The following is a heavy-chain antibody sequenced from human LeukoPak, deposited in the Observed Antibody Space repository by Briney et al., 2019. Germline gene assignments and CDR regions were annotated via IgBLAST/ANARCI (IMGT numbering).Heavy chain of an antibody. CDR3: AKDTAEYGMDV. J-gene: IGHJ6*02. D-gene: IGHD1-14*01. Sequence: GGSLRLSCAASGFTFSSYSMIWVRQAPGKGLEWVSSISSSSSYIYYADSVKGRFTISRDNSKNTLYLQMNSLRAEDTAVYYCAKDTAEYGMDVWGQGTTVTVSS. V-gene: IGHV3-21*01. CDR1: GFTFSSYS. CDR2: ISSSSSYI.